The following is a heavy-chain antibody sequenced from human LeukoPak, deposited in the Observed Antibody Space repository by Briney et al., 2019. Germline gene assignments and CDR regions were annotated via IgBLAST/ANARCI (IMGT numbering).Heavy chain of an antibody. Sequence: GGSLRLSCAASGFTFDDYAMHWVRQAPGKGLEWVSGISWNSGSIGYADSVKGRLTISRDNAKNSLYLQMNSLRAEDTALYYCAKDGGSGSYYYMNVWGKGTTVTISS. CDR1: GFTFDDYA. D-gene: IGHD3-10*01. CDR3: AKDGGSGSYYYMNV. V-gene: IGHV3-9*01. CDR2: ISWNSGSI. J-gene: IGHJ6*03.